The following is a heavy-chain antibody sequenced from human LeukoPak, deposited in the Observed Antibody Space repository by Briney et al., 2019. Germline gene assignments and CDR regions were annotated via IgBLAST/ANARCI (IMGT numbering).Heavy chain of an antibody. D-gene: IGHD3-3*01. CDR2: IYFTGTT. J-gene: IGHJ4*02. CDR3: ARLPESPLLSWSGYYSPPDY. V-gene: IGHV4-39*01. Sequence: SETLSLTCTVSGDSISNSDYYWGWIRQPPGKGLEWIGTIYFTGTTYYNPSLKSRVTISVQKSKNQFSLKLSSVTATDTAVFFCARLPESPLLSWSGYYSPPDYWGQGSLVTVSS. CDR1: GDSISNSDYY.